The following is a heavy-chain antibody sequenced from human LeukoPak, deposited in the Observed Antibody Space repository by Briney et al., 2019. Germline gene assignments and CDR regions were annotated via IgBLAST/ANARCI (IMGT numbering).Heavy chain of an antibody. CDR2: ISSSSSYI. J-gene: IGHJ6*03. D-gene: IGHD3-3*02. CDR3: ARDGALLEWLLTEYYYYYYMDV. V-gene: IGHV3-21*01. CDR1: GFTFSSYS. Sequence: GGSLRLSCAASGFTFSSYSMNWVRQAPGKGLEWVSSISSSSSYIYYVDLVKGRFTISRDNAKNSLYLQMNSLRAEDTAVYYCARDGALLEWLLTEYYYYYYMDVCGKGTTVTVSS.